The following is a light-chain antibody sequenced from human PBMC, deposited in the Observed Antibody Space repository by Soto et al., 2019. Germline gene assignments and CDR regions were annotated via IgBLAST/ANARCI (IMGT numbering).Light chain of an antibody. J-gene: IGLJ1*01. V-gene: IGLV2-14*03. CDR2: EVS. Sequence: QSVLAQPASVSGSPGQSITISCTGTSSDVGGYNYVSWYQQHPGKAPKLMIYEVSNRPSGDSDRFSGSKSGNTASLTVSGLQAEAEADYYCSSYTSSSTPYVFGSGTKVTVL. CDR3: SSYTSSSTPYV. CDR1: SSDVGGYNY.